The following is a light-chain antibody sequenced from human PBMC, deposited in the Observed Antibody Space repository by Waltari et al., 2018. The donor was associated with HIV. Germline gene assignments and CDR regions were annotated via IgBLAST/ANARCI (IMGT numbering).Light chain of an antibody. CDR2: EVS. CDR1: RRENGTYNV. CDR3: CSYAASSTSPMF. V-gene: IGLV2-23*02. Sequence: QSDLNQPASASGSPGQSITPSCTGTRRENGTYNVVSWYQRHPNKSPILFIYEVSKRPPGVPARVSGSRSGNTASLTICGPQADDEADYYCCSYAASSTSPMFFGTGTKFTVL. J-gene: IGLJ1*01.